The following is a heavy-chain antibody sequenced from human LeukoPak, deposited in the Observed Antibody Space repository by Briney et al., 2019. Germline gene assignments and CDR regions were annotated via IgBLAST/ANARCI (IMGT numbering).Heavy chain of an antibody. CDR1: GYTFTGYY. CDR2: INPNSGGT. CDR3: ARESARY. J-gene: IGHJ4*02. Sequence: ASVKVSCKASGYTFTGYYMHWVRQAPGQGLEWMGWINPNSGGTSYAQKFQGRVTMTRDTSTSTVYMELSSLRSEDTAVYYCARESARYWGQGTLVTVSS. V-gene: IGHV1-2*02.